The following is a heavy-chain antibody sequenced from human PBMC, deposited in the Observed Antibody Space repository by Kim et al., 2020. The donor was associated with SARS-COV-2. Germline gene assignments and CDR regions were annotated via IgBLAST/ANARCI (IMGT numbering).Heavy chain of an antibody. Sequence: GESLKISCKGSGYSFTSYWIGWVRQMPGKGLEWMGIIYPGDSDTRYSPSFQGQVTISADKSISTAYLQWSSLKASDTAMYYCARRWYYGSGWGVDWYFDYWGQGTLVTVSS. D-gene: IGHD3-10*01. J-gene: IGHJ4*02. V-gene: IGHV5-51*01. CDR1: GYSFTSYW. CDR2: IYPGDSDT. CDR3: ARRWYYGSGWGVDWYFDY.